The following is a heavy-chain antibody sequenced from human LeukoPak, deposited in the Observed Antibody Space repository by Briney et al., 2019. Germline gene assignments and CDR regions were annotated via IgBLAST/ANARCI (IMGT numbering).Heavy chain of an antibody. CDR2: IHYSGNT. D-gene: IGHD4-17*01. Sequence: SETLSLTCIVSGDFISTYYWNWIRQPPGKGLEWVGYIHYSGNTNYNPSLKNRVTISVDTSKNQFSLKLSSVTAADTAVYYCARDQDADSGIWFDPWGQGTLVTVSS. V-gene: IGHV4-59*01. CDR1: GDFISTYY. J-gene: IGHJ5*02. CDR3: ARDQDADSGIWFDP.